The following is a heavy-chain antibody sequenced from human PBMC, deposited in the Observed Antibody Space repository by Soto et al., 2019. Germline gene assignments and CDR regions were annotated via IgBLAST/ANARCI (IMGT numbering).Heavy chain of an antibody. Sequence: ASVKVSCKASGYTFTNYGITWVRQAPGQGLEWMGWISAYNGNTHYTQRLQGRVTMTTDTSTGTAYMDLSSLRPEDTAVYYCARDGRADNYGDYMDYWGQGTLVTVSS. J-gene: IGHJ4*02. D-gene: IGHD4-17*01. CDR3: ARDGRADNYGDYMDY. CDR1: GYTFTNYG. CDR2: ISAYNGNT. V-gene: IGHV1-18*01.